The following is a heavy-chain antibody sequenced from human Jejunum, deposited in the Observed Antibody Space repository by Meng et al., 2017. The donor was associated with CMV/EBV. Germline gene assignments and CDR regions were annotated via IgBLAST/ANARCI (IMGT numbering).Heavy chain of an antibody. CDR3: ARSEYQLHHIDF. CDR1: GFTFNYFA. J-gene: IGHJ4*02. D-gene: IGHD2-2*01. V-gene: IGHV3-30*04. CDR2: ISSDGLSQ. Sequence: AASGFTFNYFAIHWVRQAPGKGLEWVAVISSDGLSQKYAESVKGRFTISRDNSKNTVFLHMNSLRSEDTAVYYCARSEYQLHHIDFWGQGTLVTVSS.